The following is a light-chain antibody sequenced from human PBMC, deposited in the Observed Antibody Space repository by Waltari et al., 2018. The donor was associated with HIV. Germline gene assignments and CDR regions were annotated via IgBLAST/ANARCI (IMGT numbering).Light chain of an antibody. J-gene: IGLJ2*01. CDR3: CSYAGSNTFWI. CDR2: DVT. V-gene: IGLV2-11*01. CDR1: SSDVGGYNY. Sequence: QSALTQPRSVSGSPGQSVTISCTGSSSDVGGYNYVSWYQQHPGKAPKLMIYDVTQRPSGVPDRFSGSKSGNTASLTISGLQTEDEADYYCCSYAGSNTFWIFGGGTKLAV.